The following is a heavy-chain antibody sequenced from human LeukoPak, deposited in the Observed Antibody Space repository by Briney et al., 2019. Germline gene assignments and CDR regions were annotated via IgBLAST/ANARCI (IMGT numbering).Heavy chain of an antibody. J-gene: IGHJ6*02. Sequence: SETLSLTCTVSGGSISSSSYYWGWIRQPPGKGLEWIGYIYYSGSTNYNPSLKSRVTISVDTSKNQFSLKLSSVTAADTAVYYCARGSYYYGSGSYYSYYYYGMDVWGQGTTVTVSS. CDR2: IYYSGST. CDR3: ARGSYYYGSGSYYSYYYYGMDV. D-gene: IGHD3-10*01. CDR1: GGSISSSSYY. V-gene: IGHV4-61*05.